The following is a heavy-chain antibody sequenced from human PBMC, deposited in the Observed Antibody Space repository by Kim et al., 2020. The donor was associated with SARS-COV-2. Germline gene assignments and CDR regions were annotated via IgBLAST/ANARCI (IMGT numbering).Heavy chain of an antibody. CDR2: ISSSSSYT. V-gene: IGHV3-11*05. CDR3: ARGGPGYNQWVASDAFDI. J-gene: IGHJ3*02. CDR1: GFTFSDYY. D-gene: IGHD1-1*01. Sequence: GGSLRLSCAASGFTFSDYYMSWIRQAPGKGLEWVSYISSSSSYTNYADSVKGRFTISRDNAKNSLYLQMNSLRAEDTAVYYCARGGPGYNQWVASDAFDIWGQGTMVTVSS.